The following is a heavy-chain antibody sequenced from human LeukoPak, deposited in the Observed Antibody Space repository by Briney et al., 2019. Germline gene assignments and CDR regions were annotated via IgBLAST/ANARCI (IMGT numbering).Heavy chain of an antibody. V-gene: IGHV4-59*01. Sequence: SETLSLTCTVSGGSISSYYWNWIRRPPGKGLEWIGYIYYSGSTNYNPSLKSRVIISVDTSKNQFSLKLSSVTAADTAVYYCAREVAIIRAFDIWGQGTMVTVSS. CDR3: AREVAIIRAFDI. D-gene: IGHD5-24*01. CDR1: GGSISSYY. CDR2: IYYSGST. J-gene: IGHJ3*02.